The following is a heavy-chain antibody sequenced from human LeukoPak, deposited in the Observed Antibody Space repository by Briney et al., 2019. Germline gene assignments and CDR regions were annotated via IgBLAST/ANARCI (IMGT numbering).Heavy chain of an antibody. D-gene: IGHD3-16*01. V-gene: IGHV4-34*01. Sequence: SETLSLTCAVYGGSFSGYYWCWIRQPPGKGLEWIGEINHSGSTNYNPSLKSRVTISVDTSKNQFSLKLSSVTAADTAVYYCARGLGGAPGLDYYYYMDVWGKGTTVTVSS. CDR3: ARGLGGAPGLDYYYYMDV. CDR1: GGSFSGYY. CDR2: INHSGST. J-gene: IGHJ6*03.